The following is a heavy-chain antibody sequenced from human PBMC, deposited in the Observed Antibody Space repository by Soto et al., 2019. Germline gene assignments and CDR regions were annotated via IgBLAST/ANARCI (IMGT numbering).Heavy chain of an antibody. CDR1: GFTFSSYW. CDR2: INSDGSST. CDR3: ARDGPGGYCSGGSCYSGDAFDI. V-gene: IGHV3-74*01. Sequence: GGSLRLSCAASGFTFSSYWMHWVRQAPGKGLVWVSRINSDGSSTSYAGSVKGRFTISRDNAQNTLYLQMNRLRAECPAVFSFARDGPGGYCSGGSCYSGDAFDICGEGTMVTVSS. D-gene: IGHD2-15*01. J-gene: IGHJ3*02.